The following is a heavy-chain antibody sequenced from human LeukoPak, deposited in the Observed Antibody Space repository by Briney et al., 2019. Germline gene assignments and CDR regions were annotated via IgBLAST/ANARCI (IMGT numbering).Heavy chain of an antibody. J-gene: IGHJ4*01. Sequence: QPRGSLRLSCAASGFTVSSNYMSWVRQAPGKGLEWVAVISYDGSNKYYADSVKGRFTISRDNSMNTLYLQMNSLRDEDMAVYYCAQAWRWLQLNYWGEGTLVSVSS. V-gene: IGHV3-30*18. CDR2: ISYDGSNK. CDR3: AQAWRWLQLNY. CDR1: GFTVSSNY. D-gene: IGHD5-24*01.